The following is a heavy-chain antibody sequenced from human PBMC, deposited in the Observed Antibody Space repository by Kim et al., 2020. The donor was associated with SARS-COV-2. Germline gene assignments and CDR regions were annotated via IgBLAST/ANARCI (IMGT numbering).Heavy chain of an antibody. CDR1: GYTFTDYA. Sequence: ASVKVSCKASGYTFTDYAIHWVRQAPGQKFEWMGWINADNGNTRYSQNLQGRVTITRDTSANSAYMELKSLRSEDTAIYYCARGGHEGGYLTWGQGTMVTVSS. J-gene: IGHJ3*01. D-gene: IGHD3-22*01. CDR3: ARGGHEGGYLT. CDR2: INADNGNT. V-gene: IGHV1-3*01.